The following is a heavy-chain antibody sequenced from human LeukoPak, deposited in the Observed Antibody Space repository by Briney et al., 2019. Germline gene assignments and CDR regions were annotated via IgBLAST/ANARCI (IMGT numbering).Heavy chain of an antibody. V-gene: IGHV1-69*11. CDR2: LVPGLGTE. CDR3: AREEYYYSDSSGYFLAY. CDR1: GGTFNIYA. D-gene: IGHD3-22*01. Sequence: SVKVSCKASGGTFNIYAINWVRQAPGQGLEWLGSLVPGLGTENYAQKFQGRVSITADGDTSTAYMELSSLRSGDTAVYYCAREEYYYSDSSGYFLAYWGQGTRVTVSS. J-gene: IGHJ4*02.